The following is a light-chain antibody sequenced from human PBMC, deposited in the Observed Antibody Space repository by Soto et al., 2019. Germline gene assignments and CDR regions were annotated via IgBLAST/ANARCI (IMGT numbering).Light chain of an antibody. Sequence: DIVMTQSPDSLAVSLGEEAAINFKSSHSGLYSSYNKNYLAWYQQIQGQPPNXXIYWASTRDSGVPDRFSGSMSGTDFNLTISSLQAEDVAVYYCQQYYSTPITFGQGTRLEIK. CDR3: QQYYSTPIT. CDR1: HSGLYSSYNKNY. CDR2: WAS. J-gene: IGKJ5*01. V-gene: IGKV4-1*01.